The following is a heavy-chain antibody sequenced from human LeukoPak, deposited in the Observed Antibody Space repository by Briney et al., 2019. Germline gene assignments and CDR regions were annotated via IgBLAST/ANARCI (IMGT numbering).Heavy chain of an antibody. CDR2: INPNTGET. D-gene: IGHD2-2*01. V-gene: IGHV1-2*02. CDR1: GYTFTGYY. Sequence: GATVKVSCKASGYTFTGYYMHWVRQAPGQGLEWMGWINPNTGETNSAQQFQGRVTMTRDTTINTAYMELTRLTSDDTAVYYCPSYPRYSSTPPFDYWGQGTLVTVSS. J-gene: IGHJ4*02. CDR3: PSYPRYSSTPPFDY.